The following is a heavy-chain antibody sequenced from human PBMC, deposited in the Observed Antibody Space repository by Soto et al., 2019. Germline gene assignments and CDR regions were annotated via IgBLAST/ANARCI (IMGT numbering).Heavy chain of an antibody. V-gene: IGHV3-21*01. CDR3: ARDGIVVVPAAIRYYYYGMDV. Sequence: PGGSLRLSCAASGFTFSRHSMNWVRQAPGKGLEWVSSITSSSSYINYADSVKGRFTISRDNAKTSLYLQMNSLRAEDTAVYYCARDGIVVVPAAIRYYYYGMDVWGQGTTVTVSS. D-gene: IGHD2-2*02. J-gene: IGHJ6*02. CDR2: ITSSSSYI. CDR1: GFTFSRHS.